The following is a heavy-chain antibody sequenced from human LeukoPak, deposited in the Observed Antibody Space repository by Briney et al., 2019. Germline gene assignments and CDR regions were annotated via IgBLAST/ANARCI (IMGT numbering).Heavy chain of an antibody. CDR3: ASSTRWGWFDP. V-gene: IGHV4-38-2*02. CDR1: GYSISSGYY. J-gene: IGHJ5*02. Sequence: SETLSLTCTVSGYSISSGYYWGWIRQPPGKGLVWIGSIYHSGSTYYNPSLKSRVTISVDTSKNQFSLKLSSVTAADTAVYYCASSTRWGWFDPWGQGTLVTVSS. CDR2: IYHSGST. D-gene: IGHD2-2*01.